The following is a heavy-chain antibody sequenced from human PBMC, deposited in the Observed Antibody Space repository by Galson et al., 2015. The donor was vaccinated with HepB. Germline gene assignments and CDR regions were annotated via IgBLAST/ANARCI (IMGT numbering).Heavy chain of an antibody. J-gene: IGHJ3*02. CDR3: VRHTLAIAFDN. V-gene: IGHV3-53*01. Sequence: SLRLSCAASGFTVSSNYMNWVRQAPGKGLEWVSVIYSGGSTDYADSVKGRFNISKDNSKNTVYLQMNSLRAEDTAVYYCVRHTLAIAFDNWGQGTMVTVSS. D-gene: IGHD3-3*02. CDR1: GFTVSSNY. CDR2: IYSGGST.